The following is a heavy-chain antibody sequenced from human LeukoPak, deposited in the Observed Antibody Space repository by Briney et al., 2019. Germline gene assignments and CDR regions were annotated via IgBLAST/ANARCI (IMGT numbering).Heavy chain of an antibody. Sequence: SETLSLTCAVYGGSFSGYYWSWIRQPPGKGLEWTGEINHSGSTNYNPSLKSRVTISVDTSKNQFSLKLSSVTAADTAVYYCARVLRTTVTVGGGMDVWGKGTTVTVSS. CDR3: ARVLRTTVTVGGGMDV. V-gene: IGHV4-34*01. D-gene: IGHD4-17*01. CDR1: GGSFSGYY. J-gene: IGHJ6*04. CDR2: INHSGST.